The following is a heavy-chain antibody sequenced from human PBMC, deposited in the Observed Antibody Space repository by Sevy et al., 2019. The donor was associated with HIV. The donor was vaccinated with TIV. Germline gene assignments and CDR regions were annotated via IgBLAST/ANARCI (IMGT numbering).Heavy chain of an antibody. CDR2: IYYSGST. CDR1: GGSISSSSYY. Sequence: SETLSLTCTVSGGSISSSSYYWGWIRQPPGKGLEWIGSIYYSGSTYYNPSLKSRVTISVDTSKNQFSLKLSSVTAADTAVYYCARHFTYDSSDGAFDIWGQGTMVTVSS. V-gene: IGHV4-39*01. J-gene: IGHJ3*02. CDR3: ARHFTYDSSDGAFDI. D-gene: IGHD3-22*01.